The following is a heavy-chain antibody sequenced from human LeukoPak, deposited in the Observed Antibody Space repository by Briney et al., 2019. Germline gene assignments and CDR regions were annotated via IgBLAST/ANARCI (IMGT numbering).Heavy chain of an antibody. J-gene: IGHJ4*02. CDR2: ISGSGGST. Sequence: GGSLRLSCAASGFTFSSYAMTWVRQAPGKGLEWVSAISGSGGSTYYADSVKGRFTVSRDNSKRTLYLQMNSLRAEETAVYYCAKESDSSSWYEGYFDYWGQGSLVTASS. D-gene: IGHD6-13*01. CDR3: AKESDSSSWYEGYFDY. CDR1: GFTFSSYA. V-gene: IGHV3-23*01.